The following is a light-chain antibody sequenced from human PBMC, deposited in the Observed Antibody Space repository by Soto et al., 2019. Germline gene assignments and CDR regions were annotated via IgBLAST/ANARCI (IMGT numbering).Light chain of an antibody. CDR2: QDS. CDR3: QAWDSSTGGV. CDR1: KLGDKY. Sequence: SSELTQPPSVSVSPGQTASITCSGDKLGDKYACWYQQKPGQSPVLVIYQDSKRPSGIPERFSGSNSGNTATLTISGTQAMDEADYYCQAWDSSTGGVFGGGTKLTVL. V-gene: IGLV3-1*01. J-gene: IGLJ2*01.